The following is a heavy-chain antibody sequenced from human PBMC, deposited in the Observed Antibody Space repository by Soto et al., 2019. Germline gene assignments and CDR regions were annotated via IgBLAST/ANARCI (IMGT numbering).Heavy chain of an antibody. J-gene: IGHJ6*02. CDR1: GFTFSSYA. D-gene: IGHD3-22*01. CDR3: ARALDYYDSSGLYYYYGMDV. V-gene: IGHV3-30-3*01. CDR2: ISYDGSNK. Sequence: QVQLVESGGGVVQPGRSLRLSCAASGFTFSSYAMHWVRQAPGKGLEWVAVISYDGSNKYYADSVKGRFTISRDNSKNTLYLQMNSLRAEDTAVYYCARALDYYDSSGLYYYYGMDVWGQGTTVTVSS.